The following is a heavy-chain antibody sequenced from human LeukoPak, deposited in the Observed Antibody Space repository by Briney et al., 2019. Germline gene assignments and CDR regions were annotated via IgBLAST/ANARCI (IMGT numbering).Heavy chain of an antibody. CDR2: IYHSGST. D-gene: IGHD6-13*01. CDR1: GGSISSGGYY. CDR3: ASGGLLGIASLPDY. Sequence: PSETLSLTCTVSGGSISSGGYYWSWIRQPPGKGLEWIGYIYHSGSTYYNPSLKSRVTISVDRSKNQFSLKLSSVTAADTAVYYCASGGLLGIASLPDYWGQGILVTVSS. V-gene: IGHV4-30-2*01. J-gene: IGHJ4*02.